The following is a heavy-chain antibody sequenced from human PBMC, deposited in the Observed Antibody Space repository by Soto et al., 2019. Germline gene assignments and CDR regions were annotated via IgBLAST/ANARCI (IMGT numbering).Heavy chain of an antibody. CDR1: GYSFSGYW. D-gene: IGHD6-13*01. CDR2: IYPGDSNT. V-gene: IGHV5-51*01. J-gene: IGHJ4*02. CDR3: AIGFSSSWYEPAD. Sequence: PGESLKISCQGSGYSFSGYWIGWVRQVPGKGLEWMATIYPGDSNTRYSPSFQGQVTISADKSIRTAYLQWSRLKASDSGMYYCAIGFSSSWYEPADWGQGTQVTVSS.